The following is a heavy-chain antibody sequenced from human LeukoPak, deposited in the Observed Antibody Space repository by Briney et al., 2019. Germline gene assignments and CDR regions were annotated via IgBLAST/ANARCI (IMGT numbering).Heavy chain of an antibody. Sequence: ASVKVSCKASGYTFTSYDINWVRQATGQGLGWMGWMNPNSGNTGYAQKFQGRVTMTRNTSISTAYMELSSLRSEDTAVYYCARILDYYDSSGYFAYWGQGTLVTVSS. D-gene: IGHD3-22*01. V-gene: IGHV1-8*01. CDR3: ARILDYYDSSGYFAY. J-gene: IGHJ4*02. CDR1: GYTFTSYD. CDR2: MNPNSGNT.